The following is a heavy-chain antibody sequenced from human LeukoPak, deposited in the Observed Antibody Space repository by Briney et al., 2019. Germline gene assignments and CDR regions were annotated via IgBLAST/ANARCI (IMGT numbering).Heavy chain of an antibody. V-gene: IGHV3-7*01. CDR2: IKQDGSEK. CDR1: RFTFSNYW. D-gene: IGHD3-10*02. Sequence: PGGSLRLSCVVSRFTFSNYWMSWVRQAPGKGLEWVANIKQDGSEKYYVDSVKGRFTISRDNAKNSLYLQMNSLRAEDTAVYYCAELGITMIGGVWGKGTTVTISS. J-gene: IGHJ6*04. CDR3: AELGITMIGGV.